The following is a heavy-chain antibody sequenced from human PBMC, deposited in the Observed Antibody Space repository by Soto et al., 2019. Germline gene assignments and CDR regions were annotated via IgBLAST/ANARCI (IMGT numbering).Heavy chain of an antibody. V-gene: IGHV4-34*01. CDR2: INHSGST. D-gene: IGHD2-2*01. CDR3: ARTGTVVVTAAPYYHYYGMDV. J-gene: IGHJ6*02. CDR1: GGSFSGYY. Sequence: SETLSLNCAVYGGSFSGYYWSCIRQPPGKGLEWIGEINHSGSTNYNPSLKSRVTISVDTSTNQCSLTLSSVSAADTAVYYCARTGTVVVTAAPYYHYYGMDVWGQGTKVTVSS.